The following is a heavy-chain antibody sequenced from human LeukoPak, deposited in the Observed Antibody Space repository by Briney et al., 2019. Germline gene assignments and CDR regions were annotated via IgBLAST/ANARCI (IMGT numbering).Heavy chain of an antibody. CDR3: AREGFAAASDI. V-gene: IGHV3-7*01. J-gene: IGHJ3*02. CDR1: EFTFRSYW. Sequence: GGSLRLSCAASEFTFRSYWMRWVRQAPGKGLEWVANIKQDGSEKNYVDSVKGRFTISRDNAKNSMYLQMNSLRAEDTAVYYCAREGFAAASDIWGQGTMVTVSS. D-gene: IGHD2-15*01. CDR2: IKQDGSEK.